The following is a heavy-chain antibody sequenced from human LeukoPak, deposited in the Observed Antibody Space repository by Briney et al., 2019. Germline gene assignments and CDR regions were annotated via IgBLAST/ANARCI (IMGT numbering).Heavy chain of an antibody. V-gene: IGHV3-30*04. CDR1: GFTFSSCA. J-gene: IGHJ4*02. Sequence: GTSLRLSCAASGFTFSSCAMHWVRQAPGKGLEWVAVISYDGSTKYYTDSVKGQFTISRDDSKSTLYLQMKNVRTEDTAVYYCVRDLGNSGYLDYWGQGTLVTVSS. D-gene: IGHD2-15*01. CDR3: VRDLGNSGYLDY. CDR2: ISYDGSTK.